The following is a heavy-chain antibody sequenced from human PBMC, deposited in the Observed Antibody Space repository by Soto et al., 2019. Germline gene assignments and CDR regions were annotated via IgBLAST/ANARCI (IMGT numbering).Heavy chain of an antibody. CDR2: VTSRAIAT. V-gene: IGHV3-23*01. Sequence: GGSLRLSCVGSGYRFSEYAMAWIRQAPGKGLEWVTGVTSRAIATYYADSVKGRFTISSNNSLTLLYLQLDNLGADDTAVYYCAKSHYTGAYDLAIYFCVQGTQVTVSS. J-gene: IGHJ4*02. D-gene: IGHD2-8*02. CDR3: AKSHYTGAYDLAIYF. CDR1: GYRFSEYA.